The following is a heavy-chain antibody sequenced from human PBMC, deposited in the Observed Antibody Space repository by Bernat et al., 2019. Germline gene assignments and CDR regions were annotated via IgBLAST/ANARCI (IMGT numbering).Heavy chain of an antibody. V-gene: IGHV3-15*01. Sequence: EVQLVESGGGLVKPGGSLRLSCAASGFTFSNAWMICVRHAPGKGLEWVGRIKSKTDGGTTDYAAPVKGRFTISRDDSKNTLYLQMNSLKTEDTAVYYCTTDDQDSSRWYIKHFEYWGQGTLVT. J-gene: IGHJ4*02. CDR3: TTDDQDSSRWYIKHFEY. CDR2: IKSKTDGGTT. D-gene: IGHD6-13*01. CDR1: GFTFSNAW.